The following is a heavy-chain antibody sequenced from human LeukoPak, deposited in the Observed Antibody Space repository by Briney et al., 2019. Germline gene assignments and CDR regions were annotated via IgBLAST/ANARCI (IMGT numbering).Heavy chain of an antibody. Sequence: GGSLRLSCAASGYTFTSYYMHWVRQAPGQGLEWMGIINPSGGSTSYAQKFQGRVTMTRDTSTSTVYMELSSLRSEDTAVYYCAVESSSGFDYWGQGTLVTVSS. CDR3: AVESSSGFDY. CDR1: GYTFTSYY. V-gene: IGHV1-46*01. D-gene: IGHD3-22*01. J-gene: IGHJ4*02. CDR2: INPSGGST.